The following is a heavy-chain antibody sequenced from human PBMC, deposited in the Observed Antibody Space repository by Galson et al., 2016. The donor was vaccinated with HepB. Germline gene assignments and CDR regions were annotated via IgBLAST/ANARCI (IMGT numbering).Heavy chain of an antibody. J-gene: IGHJ4*02. CDR3: ARQGRYCTGGSCYYPDY. CDR2: IDPSDSYT. D-gene: IGHD2-15*01. CDR1: GYKFISYW. V-gene: IGHV5-10-1*01. Sequence: QSGAEVKKPGESLRISCKGSGYKFISYWISWVRQVPGKGLEWMGRIDPSDSYTNYSPSFQGHVTISADRSITTAYLQWSSLKASDTAMYYCARQGRYCTGGSCYYPDYWGQGTLVTVSS.